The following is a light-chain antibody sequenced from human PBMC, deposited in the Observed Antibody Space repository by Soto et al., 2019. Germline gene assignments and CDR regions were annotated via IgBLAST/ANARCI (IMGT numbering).Light chain of an antibody. J-gene: IGKJ4*01. V-gene: IGKV1-8*01. Sequence: AIRMTQSPSSFSASTGDRVTITCRASQGISSYLAWYQQKPGKAPKLLIYAASTLQSGVPSRFSGSGSGTDFTLTISCLQSEDFETYYCQQYYSYPPTFGGGTKVEIK. CDR2: AAS. CDR1: QGISSY. CDR3: QQYYSYPPT.